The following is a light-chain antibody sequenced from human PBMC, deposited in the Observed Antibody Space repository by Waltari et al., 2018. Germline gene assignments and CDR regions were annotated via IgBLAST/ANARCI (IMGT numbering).Light chain of an antibody. CDR3: QRYGTSIT. V-gene: IGKV3-20*01. Sequence: EIVLTQSPGTLSLSPGERATLSCRASQSVTSTYLAWFQQKPGQAPRLLIPGASTRATGIPDRVSGSGSGTDFTLTISRLEPEDFVVYYCQRYGTSITFGGGTRVEIK. CDR1: QSVTSTY. CDR2: GAS. J-gene: IGKJ4*01.